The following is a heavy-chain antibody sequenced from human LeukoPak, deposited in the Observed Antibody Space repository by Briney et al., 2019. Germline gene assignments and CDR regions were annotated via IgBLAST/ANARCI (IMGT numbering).Heavy chain of an antibody. CDR1: GYTFTTYY. CDR2: INPSGGST. V-gene: IGHV1-46*01. D-gene: IGHD3-9*01. Sequence: ASAKVSCKASGYTFTTYYVHWVRQAPGQGVEGMGIINPSGGSTTYAQKFRGRLTMTRDMSTSTVYMELSSLRSEDTAVYYCARGSRPVYNLLTGKRYFDYWGQGTLLTVSS. CDR3: ARGSRPVYNLLTGKRYFDY. J-gene: IGHJ4*02.